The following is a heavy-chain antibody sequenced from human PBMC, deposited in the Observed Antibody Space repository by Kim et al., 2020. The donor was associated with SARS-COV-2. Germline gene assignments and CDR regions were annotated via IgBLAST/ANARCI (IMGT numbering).Heavy chain of an antibody. J-gene: IGHJ6*02. CDR2: IYYSGST. V-gene: IGHV4-31*03. Sequence: SETLSLTCTVSGGSISSGGYYWSWIRQHPGKGLEWIGYIYYSGSTYYNPSLKSRVTISVDTSKNQFSLKLSSVTAADTAVYYCASGISTLRYGSGPRIPLGVWGQGTTVTVSS. CDR3: ASGISTLRYGSGPRIPLGV. D-gene: IGHD3-10*01. CDR1: GGSISSGGYY.